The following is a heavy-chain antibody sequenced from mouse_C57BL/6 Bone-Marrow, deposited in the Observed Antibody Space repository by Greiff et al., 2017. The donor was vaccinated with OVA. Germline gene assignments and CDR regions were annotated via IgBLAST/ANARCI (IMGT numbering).Heavy chain of an antibody. J-gene: IGHJ3*01. D-gene: IGHD3-2*02. Sequence: QVQLQQSGPELVKPGASVKISCKASGYAFSSSWMNWVKQRPGKGLEWIGRIYPGDGDTNYNGKFKGKATLTADKSSSTAYMQLSSLTSEDSAVYFCARGWTAQATWDAMDYWGQGTLVTVSA. CDR2: IYPGDGDT. CDR3: ARGWTAQATWDAMDY. V-gene: IGHV1-82*01. CDR1: GYAFSSSW.